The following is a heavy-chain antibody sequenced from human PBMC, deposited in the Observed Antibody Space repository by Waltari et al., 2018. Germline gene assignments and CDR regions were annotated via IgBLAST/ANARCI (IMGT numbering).Heavy chain of an antibody. Sequence: QVQLVESGGGVVQPGRSLRLSCAASGFTFSSYAMHWVRQAPGKGLEWVAVISYDGSNKYYADSVKGRFTISRDNAKNSLYLQMNSLRAEDTALYYCVRGQNADYWGQGALVTVSS. J-gene: IGHJ4*02. CDR2: ISYDGSNK. CDR1: GFTFSSYA. CDR3: VRGQNADY. V-gene: IGHV3-30*07.